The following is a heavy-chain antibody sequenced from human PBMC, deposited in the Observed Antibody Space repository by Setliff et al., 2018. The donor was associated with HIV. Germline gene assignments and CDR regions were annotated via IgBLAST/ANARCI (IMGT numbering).Heavy chain of an antibody. CDR3: AKGGASSHWLGP. V-gene: IGHV4-59*01. CDR1: GASISSDS. D-gene: IGHD3-16*01. Sequence: PSETLSLTCTVSGASISSDSWSWIRQSPGKGLEWIGFILNREITNYNPSLQSRVSISMGTSKNQFSLKLHSVTAADTAIYHCAKGGASSHWLGPWGQGTLVTSPQ. J-gene: IGHJ5*02. CDR2: ILNREIT.